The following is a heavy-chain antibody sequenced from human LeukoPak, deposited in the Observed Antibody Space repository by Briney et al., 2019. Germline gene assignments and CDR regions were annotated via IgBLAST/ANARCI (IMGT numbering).Heavy chain of an antibody. CDR2: ISSSSGYI. V-gene: IGHV3-21*06. Sequence: GGSLRLSCAGSGFTFGSYSMNWVRQAPGKGLEWVSSISSSSGYINYADSVKGRFTISRDNAKNSLFLQMNSLRVEDTAVYYCARDSTSGWSLGTFDIWGQGTMITVSS. CDR1: GFTFGSYS. J-gene: IGHJ3*02. CDR3: ARDSTSGWSLGTFDI. D-gene: IGHD6-19*01.